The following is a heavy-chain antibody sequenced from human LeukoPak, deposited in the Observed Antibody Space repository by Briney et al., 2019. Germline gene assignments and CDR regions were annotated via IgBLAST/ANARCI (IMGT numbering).Heavy chain of an antibody. V-gene: IGHV4-34*01. CDR3: ARLPYSSGWYSWNY. D-gene: IGHD6-19*01. J-gene: IGHJ4*02. CDR1: GGSFSGYY. Sequence: SETLSLTCAVYGGSFSGYYWSWIRQPPGKGLEWIGEINHSGSTNYNPSLKSRVTISVDTSKNQFSLKLSSVTAADTAVYYCARLPYSSGWYSWNYWGQGTLVTVSS. CDR2: INHSGST.